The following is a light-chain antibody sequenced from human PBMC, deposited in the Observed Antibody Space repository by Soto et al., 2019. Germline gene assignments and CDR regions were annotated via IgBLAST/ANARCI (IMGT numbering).Light chain of an antibody. V-gene: IGKV3-15*01. CDR1: QGVSSN. Sequence: EIVLTQSPATLSVSPGERATLSCRASQGVSSNLAWYQQKPGQGPRLLIYGASTRATGIPARCSGSGSGTEFTLNISSLQPEDFALYYCQQYNNWPPRGTFGQGTKVEFK. CDR2: GAS. CDR3: QQYNNWPPRGT. J-gene: IGKJ1*01.